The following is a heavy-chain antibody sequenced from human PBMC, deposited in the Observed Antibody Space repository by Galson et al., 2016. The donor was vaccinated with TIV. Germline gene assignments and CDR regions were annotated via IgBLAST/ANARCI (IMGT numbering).Heavy chain of an antibody. D-gene: IGHD3-10*01. Sequence: QSGAEVKKPGESLRISCKGSGYSFTSYYIIWVRQMPGKGLEWMGRIDPRDSYINYSPSFQGHVTISSDKSISTAYLQWNSLKASDSAIYYCARGASTGSGWLDPWGQGTPVTVSS. CDR2: IDPRDSYI. J-gene: IGHJ5*02. CDR1: GYSFTSYY. CDR3: ARGASTGSGWLDP. V-gene: IGHV5-10-1*01.